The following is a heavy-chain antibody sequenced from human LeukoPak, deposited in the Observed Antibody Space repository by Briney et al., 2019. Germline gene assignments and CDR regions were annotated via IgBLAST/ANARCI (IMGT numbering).Heavy chain of an antibody. CDR2: IKQDGSEK. CDR3: ARGKYYYDSTGYYPGGDY. V-gene: IGHV3-7*01. CDR1: GFTFSSYW. D-gene: IGHD3-22*01. Sequence: GGSLRLSCAASGFTFSSYWMSWVRQAPGKGLEWVANIKQDGSEKYYVDSMKGRFTISRDNAKNSLYLQMNSLRAEDTAVYYCARGKYYYDSTGYYPGGDYWGQGTLVTVSS. J-gene: IGHJ4*02.